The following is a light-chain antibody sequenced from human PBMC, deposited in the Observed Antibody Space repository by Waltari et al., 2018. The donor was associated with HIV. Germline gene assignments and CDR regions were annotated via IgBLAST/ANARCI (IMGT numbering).Light chain of an antibody. J-gene: IGKJ1*01. CDR2: DAS. CDR1: QSVSSSH. Sequence: ETILTQSPGTLSLSPGERATLSCGASQSVSSSHLAWYQQKPGQAPRLLVYDASSRATGIPDRFSGSGSGTDFILTINGLEPEDFAVYYCQQYDNSRWTFGQGTKVEIK. CDR3: QQYDNSRWT. V-gene: IGKV3-20*01.